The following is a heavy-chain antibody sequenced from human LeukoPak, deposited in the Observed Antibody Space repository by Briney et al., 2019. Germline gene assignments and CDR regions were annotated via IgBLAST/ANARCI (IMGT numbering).Heavy chain of an antibody. J-gene: IGHJ4*02. CDR1: GGSISSYY. CDR3: ARKPLAAAGLDY. CDR2: ISYSGST. Sequence: SETLSLTCTVSGGSISSYYWSWIRQPPGKGREWIGYISYSGSTNYNPSLKSRVTISVDTSKNQFSLNLSSVTAADTAVYYCARKPLAAAGLDYWGQGTLVTVSS. D-gene: IGHD6-13*01. V-gene: IGHV4-59*12.